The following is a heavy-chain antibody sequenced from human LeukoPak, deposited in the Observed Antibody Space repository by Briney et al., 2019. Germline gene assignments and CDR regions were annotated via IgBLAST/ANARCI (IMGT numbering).Heavy chain of an antibody. CDR1: GGSLSGFY. J-gene: IGHJ4*02. Sequence: SETLSLTCAVHGGSLSGFYWSWIRQPPGKGLEWIGEINHSGSTNYNPSLKSRVTISVDTSKNQFSLKVSSVTAADTAVYYCARGLGEGYPDHWGQGTVVTVSP. CDR2: INHSGST. D-gene: IGHD5-12*01. V-gene: IGHV4-34*01. CDR3: ARGLGEGYPDH.